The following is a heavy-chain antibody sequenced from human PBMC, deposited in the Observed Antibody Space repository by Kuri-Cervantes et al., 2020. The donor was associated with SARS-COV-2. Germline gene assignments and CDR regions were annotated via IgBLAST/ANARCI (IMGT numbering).Heavy chain of an antibody. J-gene: IGHJ6*02. V-gene: IGHV1-2*04. Sequence: ASVKVSCKASGYTSTGYYMHWVRQAPGQGLEWMGWINPNSGGTNYAQKFQGWVTMTRDTSISTVYMELSRLRSDDTAVYYCARGMVRGLIQYYYYGMDVWGQGTTVTVSS. D-gene: IGHD3-10*01. CDR3: ARGMVRGLIQYYYYGMDV. CDR1: GYTSTGYY. CDR2: INPNSGGT.